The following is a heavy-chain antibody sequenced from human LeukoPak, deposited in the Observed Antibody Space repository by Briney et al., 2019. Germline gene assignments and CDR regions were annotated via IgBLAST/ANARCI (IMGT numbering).Heavy chain of an antibody. V-gene: IGHV4-4*07. J-gene: IGHJ4*02. CDR3: ADGFGD. Sequence: SETLSLTCSVSGGSVSSYYWSWIRQPAGKGLEWIGRMYPSGTTHYNPSLKSRVALSVDTSKNQFPLRLTSVNAADTAVYYCADGFGDWGQGTLVTVSS. CDR1: GGSVSSYY. D-gene: IGHD5-24*01. CDR2: MYPSGTT.